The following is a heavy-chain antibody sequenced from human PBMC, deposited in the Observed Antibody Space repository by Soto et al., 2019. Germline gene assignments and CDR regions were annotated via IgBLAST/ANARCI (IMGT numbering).Heavy chain of an antibody. J-gene: IGHJ6*02. CDR1: GYTFTSYG. V-gene: IGHV1-18*01. CDR3: ARGGHYYDSSGYTRLNYYGMDV. D-gene: IGHD3-22*01. Sequence: ASVKVSCKASGYTFTSYGISWVRQAPGQGLEWMGWISVYSGNTNYAQKFQGRVTMTTDTSTSTAYMELRSLRSDDTAVYYCARGGHYYDSSGYTRLNYYGMDVWGQGTTVTVSS. CDR2: ISVYSGNT.